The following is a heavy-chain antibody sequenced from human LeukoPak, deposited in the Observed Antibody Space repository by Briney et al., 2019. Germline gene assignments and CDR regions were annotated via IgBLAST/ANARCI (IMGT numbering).Heavy chain of an antibody. CDR2: IYYSGST. Sequence: SQTLSLTCTVSGGSISSGDYYWSWIRQPPGKGLEWIGYIYYSGSTYYNPSLKSRVTISVDTSKNQFSLKLSSVTAADTAVYYCARGSRDYYGSSGYIDAFDIWGQGTMVTVSS. CDR1: GGSISSGDYY. CDR3: ARGSRDYYGSSGYIDAFDI. J-gene: IGHJ3*02. D-gene: IGHD3-22*01. V-gene: IGHV4-30-4*01.